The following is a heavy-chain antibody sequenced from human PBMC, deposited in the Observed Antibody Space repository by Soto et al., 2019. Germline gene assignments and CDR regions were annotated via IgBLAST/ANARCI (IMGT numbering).Heavy chain of an antibody. J-gene: IGHJ5*02. D-gene: IGHD3-3*01. CDR2: IYYSGST. Sequence: SETLSLTCTVSGGSISSYYWSWIRQPPGKGLEWIGYIYYSGSTNYNPSLKSRVTISVDTSKNQFSLKLSSVTAADTAVYYCARDGPAGYYDFWSGSSYNWFYPWGQGTLVTVSS. CDR3: ARDGPAGYYDFWSGSSYNWFYP. V-gene: IGHV4-59*01. CDR1: GGSISSYY.